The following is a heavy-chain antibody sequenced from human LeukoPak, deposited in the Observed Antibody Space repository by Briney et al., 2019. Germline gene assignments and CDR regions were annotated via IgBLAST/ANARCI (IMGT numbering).Heavy chain of an antibody. J-gene: IGHJ3*02. CDR2: ISSNGRTI. Sequence: GGSLRLSCGASGFTFSSYEMNWVRQAPGEGLDWVSKISSNGRTIDYADSVKGRLTISRDNAKNSLYPQMNSLRVEDTAVYYCARVRGPDHSGGDAFDIWGQGTMVTVSS. CDR1: GFTFSSYE. V-gene: IGHV3-48*03. CDR3: ARVRGPDHSGGDAFDI. D-gene: IGHD3-16*01.